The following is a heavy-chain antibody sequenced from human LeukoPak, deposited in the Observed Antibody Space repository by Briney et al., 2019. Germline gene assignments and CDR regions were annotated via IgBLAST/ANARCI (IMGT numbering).Heavy chain of an antibody. D-gene: IGHD6-13*01. CDR2: IYYSGST. CDR1: GGSISSSSYY. V-gene: IGHV4-39*01. J-gene: IGHJ5*02. CDR3: ARIGIAAAGKAQPTRNWFDP. Sequence: PSETLSLTCTVSGGSISSSSYYWGWIRQPPGKGLEWIGSIYYSGSTYYNPSLKSRVTISVDTSKNQFSLKLSSVTAADTAVYYCARIGIAAAGKAQPTRNWFDPWGQGTLVTVSS.